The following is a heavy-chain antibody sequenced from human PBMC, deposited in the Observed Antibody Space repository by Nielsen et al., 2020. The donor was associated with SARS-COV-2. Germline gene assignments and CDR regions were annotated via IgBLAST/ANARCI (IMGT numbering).Heavy chain of an antibody. CDR3: ARAPYYYDSSGYTRGDAFDI. Sequence: SETLSLTCTVSGGSISSYYWSWIRQPPGKGLECIGYIYYSGSTNYNPFLKSRVTISVDTSKNQFSLKLSSVTASDTAVYYCARAPYYYDSSGYTRGDAFDIWGQGTMVTVSS. J-gene: IGHJ3*02. CDR1: GGSISSYY. CDR2: IYYSGST. V-gene: IGHV4-59*01. D-gene: IGHD3-22*01.